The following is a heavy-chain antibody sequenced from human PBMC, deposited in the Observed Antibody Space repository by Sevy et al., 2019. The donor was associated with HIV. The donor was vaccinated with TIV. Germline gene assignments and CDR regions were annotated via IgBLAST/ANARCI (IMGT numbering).Heavy chain of an antibody. Sequence: GESLKISCKGSGYSFTSYWIGWVRQMPGKGLEWMGIIYPGDSDTRYSPSFQGQVTISADKSISTAYLQWSSLKASDTAMYYCARSPIVLVVYAPYTFDYWGQEPWSPSPQ. CDR3: ARSPIVLVVYAPYTFDY. CDR2: IYPGDSDT. J-gene: IGHJ4*01. D-gene: IGHD2-8*02. CDR1: GYSFTSYW. V-gene: IGHV5-51*01.